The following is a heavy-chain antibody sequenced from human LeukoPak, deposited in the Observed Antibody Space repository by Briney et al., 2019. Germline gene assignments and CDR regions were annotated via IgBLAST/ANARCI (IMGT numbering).Heavy chain of an antibody. J-gene: IGHJ6*02. CDR3: ARLGSSGYYGMDV. CDR1: GGSISSYY. CDR2: IYYSGST. V-gene: IGHV4-59*05. Sequence: PSETLSLTCTVSGGSISSYYWSWIRQPPGKGLEWIGSIYYSGSTYYNPSLKSRVTISVDTSKNQFSLKLSSVTAADTAVYYCARLGSSGYYGMDVWGQGTTVTVSS. D-gene: IGHD3-22*01.